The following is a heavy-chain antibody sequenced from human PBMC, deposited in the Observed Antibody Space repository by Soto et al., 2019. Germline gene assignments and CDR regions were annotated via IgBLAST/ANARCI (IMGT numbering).Heavy chain of an antibody. V-gene: IGHV3-21*01. CDR2: ISSSSSYI. CDR3: ARELLWFGELYYYGMDV. J-gene: IGHJ6*02. Sequence: GGSLRLSCAASGFTFSSYSMNWVRQAPGKGLEWVSSISSSSSYIYYADSVKGRFTISRDNAKNSLYLQMNSLRAEDTAVYYCARELLWFGELYYYGMDVWGQGTKVTAP. D-gene: IGHD3-10*01. CDR1: GFTFSSYS.